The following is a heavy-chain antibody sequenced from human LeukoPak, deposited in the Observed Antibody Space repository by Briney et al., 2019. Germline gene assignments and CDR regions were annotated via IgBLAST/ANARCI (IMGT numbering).Heavy chain of an antibody. Sequence: SETLSLTCTVSGGPISSAGHYWSWIRQQPGKGLQWIGYIFYRGRTFYNPSLKSRLNISVDTSTDQFSLKLSSVTATDTAVYYCARVRVPSAENDAFDIWGQGTMVTVSS. CDR1: GGPISSAGHY. J-gene: IGHJ3*02. CDR2: IFYRGRT. V-gene: IGHV4-31*03. CDR3: ARVRVPSAENDAFDI. D-gene: IGHD2-15*01.